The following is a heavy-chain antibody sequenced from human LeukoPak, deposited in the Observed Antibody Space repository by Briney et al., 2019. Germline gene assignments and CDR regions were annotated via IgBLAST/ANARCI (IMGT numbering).Heavy chain of an antibody. Sequence: PGGSLRLSCAASGFTFSSYSMNWVRQAPGKGLEWVAFIRYDGSNKYYADSVKGRFTISRDNSKNSLYLQMNSLRTEDTALYYCTKGSGSYFPLGIIDYWGQGTLVTVPS. J-gene: IGHJ4*02. CDR1: GFTFSSYS. CDR2: IRYDGSNK. CDR3: TKGSGSYFPLGIIDY. D-gene: IGHD1-26*01. V-gene: IGHV3-30*02.